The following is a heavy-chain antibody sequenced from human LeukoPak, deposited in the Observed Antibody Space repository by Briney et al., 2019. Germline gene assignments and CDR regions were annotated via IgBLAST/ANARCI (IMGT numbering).Heavy chain of an antibody. CDR2: MYYSGGT. J-gene: IGHJ5*02. D-gene: IGHD2-2*01. Sequence: PLETLSLTCIVSVGSMSGYYWSWLRPPPGKGLEWIGYMYYSGGTNYNPSLESRVTISVDTSKNQFSRKLTSVTAADAAVYYGARLGYCSSARCSNWFDPWGQGTLVTVSS. CDR1: VGSMSGYY. CDR3: ARLGYCSSARCSNWFDP. V-gene: IGHV4-59*01.